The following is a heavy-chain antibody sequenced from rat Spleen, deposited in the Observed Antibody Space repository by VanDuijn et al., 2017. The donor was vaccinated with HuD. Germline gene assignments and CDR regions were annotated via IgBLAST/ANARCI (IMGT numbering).Heavy chain of an antibody. V-gene: IGHV5S23*01. Sequence: EVQLVESGGGLVQPGRSLNLSCEASGFTFSDFDMAWVRQAPAKGLEWVASISTGDDDTYYRDSVKGRFIISRDDEESTLYLQMDSLRSEDTATYFCARLGGLRNWFAYWGQGVMVTVSS. D-gene: IGHD4-3*01. CDR1: GFTFSDFD. CDR3: ARLGGLRNWFAY. J-gene: IGHJ2*01. CDR2: ISTGDDDT.